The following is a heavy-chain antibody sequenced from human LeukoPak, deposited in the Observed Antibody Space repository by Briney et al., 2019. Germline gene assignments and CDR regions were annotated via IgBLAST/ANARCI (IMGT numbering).Heavy chain of an antibody. V-gene: IGHV3-7*03. D-gene: IGHD2-21*02. CDR2: INYNGNVN. CDR3: VRDTAVAAKFGNWHFDL. J-gene: IGHJ2*01. CDR1: GFTFSSYW. Sequence: GGSLRLSCAASGFTFSSYWMNWARQAPGKGLEWVASINYNGNVNYYVDSVKGRFTISRDNAKNSLYLQMSNLRAEDTAVYYCVRDTAVAAKFGNWHFDLWGRGTLVTVSS.